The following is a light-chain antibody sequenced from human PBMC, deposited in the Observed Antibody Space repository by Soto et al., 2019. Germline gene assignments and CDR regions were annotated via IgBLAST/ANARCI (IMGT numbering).Light chain of an antibody. Sequence: ETEMTQSPSTLSVSPGDRVTLSCRASQSIGANLLWLQQSPGQPPRLLISGASDMVAGVPDRFSGSGSGTDFTLTISGLQSEDCAVYYCQQYAVWPRTFGQGTKLEIK. V-gene: IGKV3-15*01. J-gene: IGKJ2*01. CDR3: QQYAVWPRT. CDR2: GAS. CDR1: QSIGAN.